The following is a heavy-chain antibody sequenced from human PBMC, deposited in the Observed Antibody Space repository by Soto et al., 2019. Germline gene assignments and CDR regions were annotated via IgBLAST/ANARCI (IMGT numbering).Heavy chain of an antibody. CDR3: ARPPQYYTPGSSPFDY. J-gene: IGHJ4*03. D-gene: IGHD3-3*01. CDR1: SYVIESGHY. Sequence: LSLTCVVSSYVIESGHYWGWVRQPPGKGLEWVGSIYDSGTTYYNPSLRSRVTISADTSKNQFSLSLTSVTAADTAVYYCARPPQYYTPGSSPFDYWGPGTMVTVSS. CDR2: IYDSGTT. V-gene: IGHV4-38-2*01.